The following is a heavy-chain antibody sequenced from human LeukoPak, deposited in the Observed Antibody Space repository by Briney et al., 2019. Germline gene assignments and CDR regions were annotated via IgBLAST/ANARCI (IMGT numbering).Heavy chain of an antibody. J-gene: IGHJ6*02. D-gene: IGHD3-10*01. CDR3: ASRRAMVRGYGMDV. CDR2: IYYSGST. Sequence: SQTLSLTCTVSGGSISSGDYYWSWIRQPPGKGLEWIGYIYYSGSTYYNPSLKSRVTISVDTSKNQFSLKLSSVTAADTAVYYCASRRAMVRGYGMDVWGQGTTVTVSS. V-gene: IGHV4-30-4*08. CDR1: GGSISSGDYY.